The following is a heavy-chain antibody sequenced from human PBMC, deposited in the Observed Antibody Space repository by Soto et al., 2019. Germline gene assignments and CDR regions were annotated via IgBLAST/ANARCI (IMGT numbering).Heavy chain of an antibody. CDR2: ISYDGSNK. J-gene: IGHJ6*02. CDR1: GFTFSSYA. Sequence: QVQLVESGGGVVQPGRSLRLSCAASGFTFSSYAMHWVRQAPGKGLEWVAVISYDGSNKYYADSVKGRFTISRDNSKNTLYLQMNSLRAEDTAVYYCARAGLFDDQLLSAHGMDVLGQGTTVTVSS. V-gene: IGHV3-30-3*01. D-gene: IGHD2-2*01. CDR3: ARAGLFDDQLLSAHGMDV.